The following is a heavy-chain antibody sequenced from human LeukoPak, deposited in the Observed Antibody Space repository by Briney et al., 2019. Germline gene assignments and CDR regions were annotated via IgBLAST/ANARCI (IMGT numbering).Heavy chain of an antibody. V-gene: IGHV4-39*01. CDR1: GGIYY. J-gene: IGHJ4*02. Sequence: SETLSLTCTVSGGIYYGGWIRRAPGQGLEWIGTIYYSGSIYYNPSLKSRVTISVDTSKNQFSLNLYSVTAADTAVYFCATRRGDYFDHWGQGTLVTVSS. CDR3: ATRRGDYFDH. CDR2: IYYSGSI.